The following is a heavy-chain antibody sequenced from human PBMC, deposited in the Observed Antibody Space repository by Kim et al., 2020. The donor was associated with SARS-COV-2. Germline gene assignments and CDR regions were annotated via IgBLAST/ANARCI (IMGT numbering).Heavy chain of an antibody. J-gene: IGHJ6*02. CDR2: IYTSGST. V-gene: IGHV4-61*02. CDR1: GGSISSGSYY. CDR3: ARGTVTRFGYYYGMDV. D-gene: IGHD3-16*01. Sequence: SETLSLTCTVSGGSISSGSYYWSWIRQPAGKGLEWIGRIYTSGSTNYNPSLKSRVTISVDTSKNQFSLKLSSVTAADTAVYYCARGTVTRFGYYYGMDVWGQGTTVTVSS.